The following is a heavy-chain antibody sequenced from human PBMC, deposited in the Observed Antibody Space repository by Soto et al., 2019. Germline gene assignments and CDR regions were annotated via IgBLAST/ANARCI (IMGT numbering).Heavy chain of an antibody. CDR2: ISGSGGST. CDR3: AKGVATIIWPLDEFDI. D-gene: IGHD5-12*01. Sequence: PGGSLRLSCAASGFTFSSYAMSWVRQAPGKGLEWVSAISGSGGSTYYADSVKGRFTISRDNSKNTLYLQMNSLRAEDTAVYYCAKGVATIIWPLDEFDIWGQGTMVTVSS. J-gene: IGHJ3*02. CDR1: GFTFSSYA. V-gene: IGHV3-23*01.